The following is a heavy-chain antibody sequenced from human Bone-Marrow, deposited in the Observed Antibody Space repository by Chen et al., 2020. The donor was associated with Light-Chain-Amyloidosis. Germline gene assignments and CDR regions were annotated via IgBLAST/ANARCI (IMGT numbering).Heavy chain of an antibody. CDR3: ARRRDGYNFDY. Sequence: EVQLEQSGPEVKKHGESLKISCKVSGYTFPNYWIGWVRQMPGKGLEWMGVIYPDDSDARYSPSFEGQVTISADKSITTAYLQWRSLKSSDTAMYYCARRRDGYNFDYWGQGTLVTVSS. CDR2: IYPDDSDA. CDR1: GYTFPNYW. V-gene: IGHV5-51*01. D-gene: IGHD5-12*01. J-gene: IGHJ4*02.